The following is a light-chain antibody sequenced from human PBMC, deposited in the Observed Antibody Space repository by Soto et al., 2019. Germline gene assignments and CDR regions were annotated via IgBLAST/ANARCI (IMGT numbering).Light chain of an antibody. CDR1: SSDVGGYDY. V-gene: IGLV2-14*03. Sequence: QSALTQPASVSGSPGQSITISCTGSSSDVGGYDYVSWYQQRPGKAPKLLIYDVFNRPSGVSNRFSGSRSDNTASLTISGLQAEDEADYYCSSYTSSSTLVFGTGTKLTVL. CDR3: SSYTSSSTLV. J-gene: IGLJ1*01. CDR2: DVF.